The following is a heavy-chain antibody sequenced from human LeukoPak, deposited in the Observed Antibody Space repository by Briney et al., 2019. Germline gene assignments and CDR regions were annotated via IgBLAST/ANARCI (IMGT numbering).Heavy chain of an antibody. CDR2: IYYSGST. CDR1: GGSISSGDYY. CDR3: ARSRGLRYFEWLRPEGFDP. Sequence: SETLSLTCTVSGGSISSGDYYWSWIRQPPGKGLEWIGYIYYSGSTYYNPSLKSRVTISVDTSKNQFSLKLSSVTAADTAVYYCARSRGLRYFEWLRPEGFDPWGQGTLVTVSS. D-gene: IGHD3-9*01. V-gene: IGHV4-30-4*01. J-gene: IGHJ5*02.